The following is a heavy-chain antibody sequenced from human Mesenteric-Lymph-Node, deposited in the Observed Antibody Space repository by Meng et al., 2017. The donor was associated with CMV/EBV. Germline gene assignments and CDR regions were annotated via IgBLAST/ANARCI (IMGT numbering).Heavy chain of an antibody. D-gene: IGHD1-1*01. CDR2: INPNSGGT. V-gene: IGHV1-2*02. CDR3: ARAAGRRTWTSFDP. CDR1: GYTFTGYY. Sequence: ASVKVSCKASGYTFTGYYMHWVRQAPGQGLEWMGWINPNSGGTNYAQKFQGRVTMTRDTSISTAYMELSSLRSEDTAVYYCARAAGRRTWTSFDPWGQGTLVTVSS. J-gene: IGHJ5*02.